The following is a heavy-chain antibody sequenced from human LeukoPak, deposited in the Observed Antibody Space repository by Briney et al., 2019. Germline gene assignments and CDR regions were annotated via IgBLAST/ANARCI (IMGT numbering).Heavy chain of an antibody. Sequence: GGSLRLSCTVSGFTVSSNSWSWVRQAPGKGLEWVSFIYSGGNTHYSDSVKGRFTISRDNAKNSLYLQMNSLRAEDTAVYYCARDRDGYDILTGHYYYYMDVWGKGTTVTISS. V-gene: IGHV3-53*01. J-gene: IGHJ6*03. CDR2: IYSGGNT. CDR1: GFTVSSNS. CDR3: ARDRDGYDILTGHYYYYMDV. D-gene: IGHD3-9*01.